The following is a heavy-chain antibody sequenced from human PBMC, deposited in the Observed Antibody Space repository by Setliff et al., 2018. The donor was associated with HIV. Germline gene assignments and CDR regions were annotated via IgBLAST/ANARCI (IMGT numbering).Heavy chain of an antibody. CDR1: GGSITRYY. Sequence: SETLSLTCTVSGGSITRYYWSWIRQSPGKGLEWIGIIHYGGRSYYGPSLKSRVTISVDTSKTQFSLKLRSVAASDTAIYYCARYRSKLDWFDPWGQGTLVTVSS. CDR2: IHYGGRS. V-gene: IGHV4-59*04. J-gene: IGHJ5*02. D-gene: IGHD5-12*01. CDR3: ARYRSKLDWFDP.